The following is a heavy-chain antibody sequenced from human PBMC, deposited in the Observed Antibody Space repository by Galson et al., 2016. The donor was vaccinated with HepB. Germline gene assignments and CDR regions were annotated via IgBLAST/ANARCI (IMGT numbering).Heavy chain of an antibody. CDR2: INHSGST. V-gene: IGHV4-34*01. D-gene: IGHD3/OR15-3a*01. CDR3: ASRFWAGYYYYGLDV. CDR1: GESFSGYY. Sequence: SETLSLTCGVSGESFSGYYWTWIRQPPGKGLEWIGEINHSGSTDYNPSLKSRVTLSVDASKKQFSLKLSAVTAADTAVYYCASRFWAGYYYYGLDVWGQGTTVTVSS. J-gene: IGHJ6*02.